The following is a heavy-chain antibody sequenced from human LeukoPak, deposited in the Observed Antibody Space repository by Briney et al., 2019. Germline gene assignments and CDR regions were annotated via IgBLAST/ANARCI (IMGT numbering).Heavy chain of an antibody. V-gene: IGHV4-61*01. CDR2: IYYSGNIYYSGTT. J-gene: IGHJ5*02. CDR1: GGSVSSDSYY. D-gene: IGHD1-26*01. Sequence: PSETLSLTCTVSGGSVSSDSYYWSWIRQPPGKGLEWIGYIYYSGNIYYSGTTNYSPSPKSRVTISVDTSKNQFSLKLSSVTAADTAVYYCARRVSYRNCFDPWGQGTLVTVSS. CDR3: ARRVSYRNCFDP.